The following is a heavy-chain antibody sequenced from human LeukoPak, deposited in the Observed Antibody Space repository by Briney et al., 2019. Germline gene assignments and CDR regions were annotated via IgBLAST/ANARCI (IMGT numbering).Heavy chain of an antibody. J-gene: IGHJ3*02. Sequence: PGGSLRLSCAASGFTFSSYGMHWVRQAPGKGLEWVAVIWYDGSNKCYADSVKGRFTISRDNSKNTLYLQMNSLRAEDTAVYYCAKDPYDSSGYYFPGAFDIWGQGTMVTVSS. D-gene: IGHD3-22*01. CDR1: GFTFSSYG. V-gene: IGHV3-30*02. CDR3: AKDPYDSSGYYFPGAFDI. CDR2: IWYDGSNK.